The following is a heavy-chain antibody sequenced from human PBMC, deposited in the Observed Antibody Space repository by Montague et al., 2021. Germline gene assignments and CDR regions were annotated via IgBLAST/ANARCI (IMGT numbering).Heavy chain of an antibody. CDR1: GDFISSYTW. CDR2: IFHSGSD. Sequence: SETLSLTCAVSGDFISSYTWWSWVRQPPGQGLGWIGEIFHSGSDNYHSSLRRRITISVDKSKNEFSLHLNSVTPADTAVYYCARHGDDEWQQMAFWGQGTLVVVSS. D-gene: IGHD6-13*01. J-gene: IGHJ4*02. CDR3: ARHGDDEWQQMAF. V-gene: IGHV4-4*02.